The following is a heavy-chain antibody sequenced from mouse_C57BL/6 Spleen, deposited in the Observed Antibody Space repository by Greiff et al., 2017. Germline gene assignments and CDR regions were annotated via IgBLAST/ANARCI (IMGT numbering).Heavy chain of an antibody. CDR2: ISGGGGNT. CDR1: GFTFSSYT. Sequence: EVQLVESGGGLVKPGGSLKLSCAASGFTFSSYTMSWVRQTPEKRLEWVATISGGGGNTYYPDSVKGRFTISRDNAKNTLYLQMSSLRSEDTALYYCARHPPPHWYFDVWGTGTTVTVSS. J-gene: IGHJ1*03. CDR3: ARHPPPHWYFDV. V-gene: IGHV5-9*01.